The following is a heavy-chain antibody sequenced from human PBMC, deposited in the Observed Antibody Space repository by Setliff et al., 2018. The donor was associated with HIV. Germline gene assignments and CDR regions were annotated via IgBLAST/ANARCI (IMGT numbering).Heavy chain of an antibody. CDR3: ARARLLGGFLS. J-gene: IGHJ5*02. Sequence: SVKVSCKASGGTFTNHGVGWVRQAPGRRLEWLGGVIPMFGITNDGQKFQGRVAITTDESTSTVSLKMTSVTAADTAVYYCARARLLGGFLSWGRGALVTVSS. D-gene: IGHD7-27*01. V-gene: IGHV1-69*05. CDR2: VIPMFGIT. CDR1: GGTFTNHG.